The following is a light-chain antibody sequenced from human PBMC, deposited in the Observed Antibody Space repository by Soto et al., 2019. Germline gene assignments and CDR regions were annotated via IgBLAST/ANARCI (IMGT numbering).Light chain of an antibody. J-gene: IGKJ5*01. CDR2: DAS. CDR1: ESVRKN. CDR3: QQYGYSPIT. Sequence: IVMTQSPATLSVSPGERATLSCRASESVRKNLAWYQQKPGQAPRLLIYDASTRATDVPGRSSASGSGTEFTLTISRLEPEDFAVYYCQQYGYSPITFGQGTRLEIK. V-gene: IGKV3-15*01.